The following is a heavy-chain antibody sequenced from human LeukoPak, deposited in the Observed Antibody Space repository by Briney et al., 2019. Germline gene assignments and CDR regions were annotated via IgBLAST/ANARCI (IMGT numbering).Heavy chain of an antibody. D-gene: IGHD2-2*01. CDR2: IIPIFGTA. CDR1: GGTFSSYA. Sequence: SSVTVSCKASGGTFSSYAISWVRQAPGQGLEWMGGIIPIFGTANYAQKFQGRVTITADESTSTAYMELSSPRSEDTAVYYCARDDIVVVPAAQRTYYYYGMDVWGKGTTVTVSS. V-gene: IGHV1-69*13. CDR3: ARDDIVVVPAAQRTYYYYGMDV. J-gene: IGHJ6*04.